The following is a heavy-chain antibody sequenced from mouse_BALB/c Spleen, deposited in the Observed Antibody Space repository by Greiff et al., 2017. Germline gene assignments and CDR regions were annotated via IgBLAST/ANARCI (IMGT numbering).Heavy chain of an antibody. V-gene: IGHV14-3*02. J-gene: IGHJ3*01. D-gene: IGHD2-1*01. CDR2: IDPANGNT. CDR3: AIGNYAFAY. Sequence: EVKLMESGAELVKPGASVKLSCTASGFNIKDTYMHWVKQRPEQGLEWIGRIDPANGNTKYDPKFQGKATITADTSSNTAYLQLSSLTSEDTAVYYCAIGNYAFAYWGQGTLVTVSA. CDR1: GFNIKDTY.